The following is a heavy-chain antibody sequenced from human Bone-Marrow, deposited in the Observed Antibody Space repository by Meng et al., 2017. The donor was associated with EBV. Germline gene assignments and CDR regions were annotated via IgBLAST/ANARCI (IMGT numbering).Heavy chain of an antibody. D-gene: IGHD1-26*01. CDR3: ASTRGIWYDFDY. CDR2: IIPIFGTA. CDR1: GGTFSSYA. J-gene: IGHJ4*02. Sequence: QVQRVQSGAEVKKPGYSGKVSCKASGGTFSSYAISWVRQAPGQGLEWMGGIIPIFGTANYAQKFQGRVTITADKSTSTAYMELSSLRSEDTAVYYCASTRGIWYDFDYWGQGTLVTVSS. V-gene: IGHV1-69*06.